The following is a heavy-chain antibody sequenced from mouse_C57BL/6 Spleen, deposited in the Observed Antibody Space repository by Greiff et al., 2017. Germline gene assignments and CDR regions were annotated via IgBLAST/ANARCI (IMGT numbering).Heavy chain of an antibody. CDR1: GYTFTDHT. CDR3: ARDGGYPYYFDY. V-gene: IGHV1-78*01. CDR2: IYPRDGST. Sequence: QVQLQQSDAELVKPGASVKISCKVSGYTFTDHTIHWMKQRPEQGLEWIGYIYPRDGSTQYNEKFKGKATLTADNSSSTAFMQRNSLTSEDSAVYFCARDGGYPYYFDYWGQGTTLTVSS. D-gene: IGHD2-3*01. J-gene: IGHJ2*01.